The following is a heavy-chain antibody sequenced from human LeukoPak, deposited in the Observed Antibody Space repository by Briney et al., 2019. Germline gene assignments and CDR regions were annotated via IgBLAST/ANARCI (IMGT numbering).Heavy chain of an antibody. CDR3: ARDNYDFWSGYYPYYYYYMDV. CDR2: ISSSGSTI. CDR1: GFTFSDYY. J-gene: IGHJ6*03. D-gene: IGHD3-3*01. Sequence: GGSLRLSCAASGFTFSDYYMSWIRQAPGKGLEGVSYISSSGSTIYYADSVKGRFTISRDNAKNSLYLQMNSLRAEDTAVYYCARDNYDFWSGYYPYYYYYMDVWGKGTTVTVSS. V-gene: IGHV3-11*01.